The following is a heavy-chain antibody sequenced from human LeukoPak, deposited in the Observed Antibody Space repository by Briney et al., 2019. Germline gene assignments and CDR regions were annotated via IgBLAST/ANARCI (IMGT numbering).Heavy chain of an antibody. CDR2: ISYRGST. J-gene: IGHJ4*02. D-gene: IGHD3-16*02. CDR1: GGSTSSDH. Sequence: PSETLSLTCTVSGGSTSSDHWSWIRQPPEKGLEWIGRISYRGSTNYNPSLKSRVTISVDTSKKYFSLKLTSVTAADTGVYYCARGRGLGVITPYSDSWGQGTLVTVSS. CDR3: ARGRGLGVITPYSDS. V-gene: IGHV4-59*08.